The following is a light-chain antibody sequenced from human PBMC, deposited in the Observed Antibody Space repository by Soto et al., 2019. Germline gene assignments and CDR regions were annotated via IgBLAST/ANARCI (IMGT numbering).Light chain of an antibody. CDR1: QGIGNY. V-gene: IGKV1-27*01. Sequence: DIQMTQSPSSLSASVGDRVTITCRASQGIGNYLAWYQQKPGKVPKLLIYTSSTLQSGVPSRFSGSGSGTDFTLTISSLQPEDVATYYCQKHDNAPLTFGGGTKVEIK. CDR2: TSS. J-gene: IGKJ4*01. CDR3: QKHDNAPLT.